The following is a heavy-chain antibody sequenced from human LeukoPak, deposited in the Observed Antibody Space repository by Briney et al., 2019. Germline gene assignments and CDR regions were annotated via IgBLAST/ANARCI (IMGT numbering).Heavy chain of an antibody. CDR1: GGSISSYY. Sequence: SETLSLTCTVSGGSISSYYWSWIRHPPGKGREWIGYIYYSGSTNYNPSLKSRVTISVDTSKNQFSLKLSSVTAADTAVYYCARACGGDCYWAFDYWGQGTLVTVSS. V-gene: IGHV4-59*01. D-gene: IGHD2-21*02. CDR3: ARACGGDCYWAFDY. CDR2: IYYSGST. J-gene: IGHJ4*02.